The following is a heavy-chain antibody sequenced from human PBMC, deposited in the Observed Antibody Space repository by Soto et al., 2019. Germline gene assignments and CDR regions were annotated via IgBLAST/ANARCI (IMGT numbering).Heavy chain of an antibody. V-gene: IGHV3-23*01. CDR2: ISGRGGST. J-gene: IGHJ6*02. Sequence: EVQLLESGGGLVQPGGSLRLSCAASGFTFSSYAMSWVRQAPGKGLEWVSAISGRGGSTYYADSVKGRFTISRDNSKNTLYLQMNSLRAEDTAVYYCAKDSFDYYDSSEYGMDVWGQGTTVTVSS. CDR1: GFTFSSYA. D-gene: IGHD3-22*01. CDR3: AKDSFDYYDSSEYGMDV.